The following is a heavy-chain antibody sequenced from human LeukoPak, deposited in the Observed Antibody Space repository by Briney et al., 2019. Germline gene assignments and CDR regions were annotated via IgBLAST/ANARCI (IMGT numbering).Heavy chain of an antibody. J-gene: IGHJ4*02. CDR3: ARVEDYYGSGSYPVYYFDY. D-gene: IGHD3-10*01. CDR1: GGSISSSSYY. CDR2: SYYSGST. Sequence: SETLSLTCSVSGGSISSSSYYWGWIRQPPGKGLEWIGSSYYSGSTSYNPSLKSRVTISVDTSKNQFSLKLTSVTAADTAVYYCARVEDYYGSGSYPVYYFDYWGQGTLVTVSS. V-gene: IGHV4-39*07.